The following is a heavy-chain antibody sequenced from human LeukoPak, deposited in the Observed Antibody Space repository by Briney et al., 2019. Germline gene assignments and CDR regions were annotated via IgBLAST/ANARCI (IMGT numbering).Heavy chain of an antibody. CDR1: GYTFTSYD. V-gene: IGHV1-8*03. D-gene: IGHD1-26*01. J-gene: IGHJ4*02. CDR2: MNPNSGNT. Sequence: ASVKVSCKASGYTFTSYDINWVRQATGQGLEWMGWMNPNSGNTGYAQKFQGRVTITRNTSISTAYMELSSLRSEDTAVYYCARDLFSGSYHPFDYWGQGTLVTVSS. CDR3: ARDLFSGSYHPFDY.